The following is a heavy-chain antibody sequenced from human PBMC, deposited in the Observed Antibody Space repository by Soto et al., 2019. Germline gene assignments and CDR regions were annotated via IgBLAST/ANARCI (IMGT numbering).Heavy chain of an antibody. CDR1: GFTFSNFA. CDR3: ARDICTNGVCAQPYYFDY. CDR2: IYSGGST. Sequence: GGSLRLSCATSGFTFSNFAMAWFRQAPGRGLEWVSVIYSGGSTYYADSVKGRFTISRDNSKNTLYLQMNSLRAEDTAVYYCARDICTNGVCAQPYYFDYWGQGTLVTVSS. V-gene: IGHV3-66*01. D-gene: IGHD2-8*01. J-gene: IGHJ4*02.